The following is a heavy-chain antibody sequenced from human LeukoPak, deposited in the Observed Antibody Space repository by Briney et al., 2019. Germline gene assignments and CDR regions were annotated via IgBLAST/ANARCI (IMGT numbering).Heavy chain of an antibody. V-gene: IGHV1-69*13. Sequence: ASVKVSCKASGGTFSSCAISWVRQAPGQGLEWMGDIIPMFGTADNAQKFQGRVTLTADESMSTAYMELSSLRSEDTAVYYYARAGLWFGELLSQYYYYYGMDVWGKGTTVTVSS. J-gene: IGHJ6*04. CDR3: ARAGLWFGELLSQYYYYYGMDV. CDR2: IIPMFGTA. CDR1: GGTFSSCA. D-gene: IGHD3-10*01.